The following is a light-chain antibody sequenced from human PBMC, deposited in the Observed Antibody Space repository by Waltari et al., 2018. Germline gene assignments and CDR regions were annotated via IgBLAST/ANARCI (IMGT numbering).Light chain of an antibody. CDR1: RTRQYSDGKTY. Sequence: DIVLTQTPLSLSVTAGQPAPIPCRSSRTRQYSDGKTYLYWYLQKPGQPPQLLIYEVSNRLSGVPVRFSGSGSGTDFTLKISRVEAGDVEVYYCMQTIQPRTFGQGTKVEIK. CDR3: MQTIQPRT. V-gene: IGKV2D-29*01. CDR2: EVS. J-gene: IGKJ1*01.